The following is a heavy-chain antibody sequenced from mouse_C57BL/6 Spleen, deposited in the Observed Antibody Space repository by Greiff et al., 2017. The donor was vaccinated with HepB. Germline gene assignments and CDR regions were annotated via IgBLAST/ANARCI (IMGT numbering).Heavy chain of an antibody. CDR1: GFTFSDYG. CDR2: ISSGSSTI. V-gene: IGHV5-17*01. CDR3: GRHDCDGFAY. Sequence: EVHLVESGGGLVKPGGSLKLSCAASGFTFSDYGMHWVRQAPEKGLEWVAYISSGSSTIYYADTVKGRFTISRDNAKNTLFLQMTSLRSEDTAMYYCGRHDCDGFAYWGQGTLVTVSA. J-gene: IGHJ3*01. D-gene: IGHD2-4*01.